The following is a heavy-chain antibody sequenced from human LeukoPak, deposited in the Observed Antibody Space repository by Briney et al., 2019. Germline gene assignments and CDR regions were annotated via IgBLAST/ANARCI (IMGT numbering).Heavy chain of an antibody. CDR3: ASLGCCSSTSCSPGYNWFDP. J-gene: IGHJ5*02. V-gene: IGHV4-34*01. D-gene: IGHD2-2*01. CDR2: INHSGST. CDR1: GGSFSGYY. Sequence: SETLSLTCAVYGGSFSGYYWSWIRQPPGKGLKWIGEINHSGSTNYNPSLKSRVTVSVDTSKNQFSLKLSSVTAADTAVYYCASLGCCSSTSCSPGYNWFDPWGQGTLVTVSS.